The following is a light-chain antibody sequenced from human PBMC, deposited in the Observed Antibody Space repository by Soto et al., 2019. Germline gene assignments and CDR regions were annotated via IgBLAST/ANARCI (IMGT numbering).Light chain of an antibody. CDR2: VAS. Sequence: DIQMTQSPSSLSASVGARVPITCRASQTISNYLAWYQQKPGKIPKLLIYVASTLQAGVPSRFSGSGSGTDFTLTISSLQPEDVAAYYCQKYNSYSLTFGQGTKVDIK. CDR1: QTISNY. CDR3: QKYNSYSLT. J-gene: IGKJ1*01. V-gene: IGKV1-27*01.